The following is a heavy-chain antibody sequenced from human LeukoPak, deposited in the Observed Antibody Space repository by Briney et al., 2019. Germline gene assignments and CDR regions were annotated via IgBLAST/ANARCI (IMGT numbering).Heavy chain of an antibody. CDR3: ARGARYGSGIQAVDY. V-gene: IGHV4-34*01. CDR2: INDSGST. D-gene: IGHD3-10*01. Sequence: SETLSLTCAVYGVSFSGYYWSWIRQPPGKGLEWIGEINDSGSTNYNPSLKSRVTISVDTSKNQFSLKLSSVTAADTAVYYCARGARYGSGIQAVDYWGQGTLVTVSS. CDR1: GVSFSGYY. J-gene: IGHJ4*02.